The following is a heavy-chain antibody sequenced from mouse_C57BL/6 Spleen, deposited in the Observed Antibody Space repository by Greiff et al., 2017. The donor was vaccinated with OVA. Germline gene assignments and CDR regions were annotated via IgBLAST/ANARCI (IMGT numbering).Heavy chain of an antibody. D-gene: IGHD1-1*01. Sequence: VQLKQPGAELVMPGASVKLSCKASGYTFTSYWMHWVKQRPGQGLEWIGEIDPSDSYTNYNQKFKGKSTLTVDKSSSTAYMQLSSLTSEDSAVYYCARYTNYYGSSPYYFDYWGQGTTLTVSS. CDR1: GYTFTSYW. CDR2: IDPSDSYT. V-gene: IGHV1-69*01. CDR3: ARYTNYYGSSPYYFDY. J-gene: IGHJ2*01.